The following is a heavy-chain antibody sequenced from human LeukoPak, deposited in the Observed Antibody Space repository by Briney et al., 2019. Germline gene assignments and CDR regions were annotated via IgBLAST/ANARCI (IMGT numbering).Heavy chain of an antibody. CDR2: AKQDGSET. D-gene: IGHD3-22*01. CDR1: GFSFSNYW. J-gene: IGHJ3*02. V-gene: IGHV3-7*01. CDR3: ARDLPSSGYWYRDAFDI. Sequence: PGGALRLSCTASGFSFSNYWMSWVRQAPGKGLEWVGHAKQDGSETYYVDSVKGRFTVSRDNVKNSLFLQMNSLRVEDTAMYYCARDLPSSGYWYRDAFDIWGQGTMVTVSS.